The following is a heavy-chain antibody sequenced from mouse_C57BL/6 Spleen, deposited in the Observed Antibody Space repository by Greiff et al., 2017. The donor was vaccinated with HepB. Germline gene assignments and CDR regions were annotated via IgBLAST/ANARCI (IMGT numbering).Heavy chain of an antibody. CDR1: GFTFSNYW. CDR3: TGIYYYGSSYYFDY. J-gene: IGHJ2*01. V-gene: IGHV6-3*01. D-gene: IGHD1-1*01. CDR2: IRLKSDNYAT. Sequence: DVKLVESGGGLVQPGGSMKLSCVASGFTFSNYWMNWVRQSPEKGLEWVAQIRLKSDNYATHYAESVKGRFTISRDDSKSSVYLQMNNLRAEDTGIYYCTGIYYYGSSYYFDYWGQGTTLTVSS.